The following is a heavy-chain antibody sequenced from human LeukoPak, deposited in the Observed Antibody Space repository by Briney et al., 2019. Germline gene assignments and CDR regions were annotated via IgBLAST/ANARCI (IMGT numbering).Heavy chain of an antibody. V-gene: IGHV3-23*01. Sequence: GGSLRLSCAASGFTFNIYAMSWVRQAPGKGLEWVSSIISSGGGTFYADSVKDRFTISRDNSRNTLYLQMSRLRAEDTAVYYCAKDRPNYHESNGHYYRPNGDYWGQGTLVTVSS. CDR2: IISSGGGT. CDR1: GFTFNIYA. CDR3: AKDRPNYHESNGHYYRPNGDY. J-gene: IGHJ4*02. D-gene: IGHD3-22*01.